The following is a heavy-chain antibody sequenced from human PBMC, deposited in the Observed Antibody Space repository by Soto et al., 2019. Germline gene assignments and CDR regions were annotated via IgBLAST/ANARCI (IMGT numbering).Heavy chain of an antibody. D-gene: IGHD2-21*01. Sequence: KVSCRASGYTXTSYYIPFVRQAPGQGLEWMGIINPSGGSTSYAQKFQGRVTITRDTPKRTVYMELSRLRSEDTAVYYCARDSNYPVVPFDYWGQGTLCTVSS. CDR2: INPSGGST. CDR3: ARDSNYPVVPFDY. CDR1: GYTXTSYY. J-gene: IGHJ4*02. V-gene: IGHV1-46*01.